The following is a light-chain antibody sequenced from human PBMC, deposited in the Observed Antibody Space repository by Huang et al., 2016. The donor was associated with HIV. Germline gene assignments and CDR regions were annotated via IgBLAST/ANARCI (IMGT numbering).Light chain of an antibody. Sequence: DIQMTQSPSSLSASVGDRVTITCQASQDIINYLNWYHQKPGKAPKLLIYDASNLETGVPSRFSGSGSGTDFTFTISSLQPEDIATYYCQQYDNLPLTFGGGTKVEIK. CDR1: QDIINY. CDR3: QQYDNLPLT. V-gene: IGKV1-33*01. J-gene: IGKJ4*01. CDR2: DAS.